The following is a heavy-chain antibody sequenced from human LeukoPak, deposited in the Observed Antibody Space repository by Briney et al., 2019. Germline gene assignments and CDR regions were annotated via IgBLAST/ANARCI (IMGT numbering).Heavy chain of an antibody. CDR3: ARGRGRGYSYARTDDY. J-gene: IGHJ4*02. V-gene: IGHV3-30*04. CDR2: MSYDGSNK. CDR1: GFTFSSYA. Sequence: PGGSLRLSCAASGFTFSSYAMHWVRQAPGKGLEWVAVMSYDGSNKYYADSVKGRFTISRDNSKNTLYLQMNSLRAEDTAVYYCARGRGRGYSYARTDDYWGQGTLVTVSS. D-gene: IGHD5-18*01.